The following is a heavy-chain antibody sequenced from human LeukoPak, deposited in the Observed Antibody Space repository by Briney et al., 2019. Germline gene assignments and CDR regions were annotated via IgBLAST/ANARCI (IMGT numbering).Heavy chain of an antibody. CDR3: ARSYYYDSSGYYDNESLDY. CDR2: INAGNGNT. J-gene: IGHJ4*02. CDR1: GYTFTSYA. D-gene: IGHD3-22*01. V-gene: IGHV1-3*01. Sequence: ASVNVSCKASGYTFTSYAMHWVRPAPGQRLEWMGWINAGNGNTKYSQKFQGRVTITRDTSASTAYMELSSLRSEDTAVYYCARSYYYDSSGYYDNESLDYWGQGTLVTVSS.